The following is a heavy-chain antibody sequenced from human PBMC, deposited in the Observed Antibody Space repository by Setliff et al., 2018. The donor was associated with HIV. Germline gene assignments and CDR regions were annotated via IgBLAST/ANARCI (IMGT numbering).Heavy chain of an antibody. D-gene: IGHD2-15*01. V-gene: IGHV4-59*01. J-gene: IGHJ2*01. Sequence: KPSETLSLTCTVSGGSISSYYWSWLRQPPGKGLEWNGYIYYSGSTNYNPSLKSRVTISVDKSMNQFSLKLSSVTAADTAVYHCARDQTDGGNGEWRCRPRDYWYFDLWGRGTLVTVSS. CDR1: GGSISSYY. CDR2: IYYSGST. CDR3: ARDQTDGGNGEWRCRPRDYWYFDL.